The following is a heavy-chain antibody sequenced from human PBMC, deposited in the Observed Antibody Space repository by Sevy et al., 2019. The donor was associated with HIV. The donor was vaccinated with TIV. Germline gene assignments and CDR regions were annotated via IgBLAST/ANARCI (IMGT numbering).Heavy chain of an antibody. CDR3: ARDLSSSSEWGFFFDY. Sequence: ASVKVSCKASGGTFSSYAISWVRQAPGQGLEWMGGIIPIFGTANYAQKFQGRVTITADESTSTAYMELISLRSEDTAVYYCARDLSSSSEWGFFFDYWGQGPLVTVSS. D-gene: IGHD6-6*01. CDR1: GGTFSSYA. J-gene: IGHJ4*02. V-gene: IGHV1-69*13. CDR2: IIPIFGTA.